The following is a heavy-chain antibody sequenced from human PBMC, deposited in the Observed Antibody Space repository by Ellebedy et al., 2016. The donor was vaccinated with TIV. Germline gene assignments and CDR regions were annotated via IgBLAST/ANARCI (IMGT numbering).Heavy chain of an antibody. CDR2: IKRNSEGGTT. CDR1: GFTFSDVW. D-gene: IGHD1-26*01. Sequence: PGGSLRLSCAASGFTFSDVWMTWVRQAPGKGLECIGRIKRNSEGGTTEYAAPVKGRFIISRDDSKNTLSLQMNSLKTEDTAMYYCATLPLPRGVEQLTEYWGQGALVTVSS. CDR3: ATLPLPRGVEQLTEY. J-gene: IGHJ4*02. V-gene: IGHV3-15*01.